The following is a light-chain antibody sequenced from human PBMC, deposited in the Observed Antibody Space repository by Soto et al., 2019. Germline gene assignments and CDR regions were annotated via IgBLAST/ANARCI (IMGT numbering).Light chain of an antibody. V-gene: IGLV2-8*01. CDR3: SSYAGRNNWV. CDR2: EIS. Sequence: QSALTQPPSASGSPGQSVTISCTGTSSDVGGYNYVSWYQQHPGKAPKVMMYEISKRPSGVPDRFSGSKSGNTASLTVSGLQAEDEADYYCSSYAGRNNWVFGGGTKLTVL. J-gene: IGLJ3*02. CDR1: SSDVGGYNY.